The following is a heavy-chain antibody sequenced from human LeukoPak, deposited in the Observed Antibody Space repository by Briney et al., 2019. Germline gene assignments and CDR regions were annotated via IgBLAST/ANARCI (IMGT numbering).Heavy chain of an antibody. CDR3: ARDVVADTPNFDY. J-gene: IGHJ4*02. CDR1: GGSISSSSYY. CDR2: IFYSGNS. D-gene: IGHD2-2*02. V-gene: IGHV4-39*07. Sequence: SETLSLTCTVSGGSISSSSYYWGWIRQPPGKGLEWIGSIFYSGNSYYNPSLKSRVTISVDTSKNQFSLKLSSVTAADTAVYYCARDVVADTPNFDYWGQGTLVTVSS.